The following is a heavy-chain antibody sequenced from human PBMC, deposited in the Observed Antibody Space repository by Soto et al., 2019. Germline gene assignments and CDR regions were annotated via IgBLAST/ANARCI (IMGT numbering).Heavy chain of an antibody. D-gene: IGHD3-9*01. Sequence: GGSLGLSCAASGFTFTNYGLHWVRQDTGKGLEWVSSLSGGGTGTYSADALKGRFTISSDKSRNTVYLQMSSLRAEDTAVYFCAKVLRTGVAPTYLDFWGQGNLVTVSS. CDR3: AKVLRTGVAPTYLDF. V-gene: IGHV3-23*01. CDR2: LSGGGTGT. CDR1: GFTFTNYG. J-gene: IGHJ4*02.